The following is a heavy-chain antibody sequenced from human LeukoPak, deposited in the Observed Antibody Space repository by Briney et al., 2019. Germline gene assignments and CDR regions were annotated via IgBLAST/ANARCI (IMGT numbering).Heavy chain of an antibody. V-gene: IGHV3-74*01. D-gene: IGHD1-26*01. Sequence: GGSLRLSCAASGFTFSSYCMHWVRQAPGKGLVWVSRVNSDGSRTDYADSVKGRITISRDNAKNTLYLQMNSLRAEDTAVYYCTRSLNSGSYPDYWGQGTLVTVSS. CDR2: VNSDGSRT. J-gene: IGHJ4*02. CDR3: TRSLNSGSYPDY. CDR1: GFTFSSYC.